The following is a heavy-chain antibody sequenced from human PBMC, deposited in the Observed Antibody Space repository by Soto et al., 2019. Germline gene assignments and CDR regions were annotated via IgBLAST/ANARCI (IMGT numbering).Heavy chain of an antibody. J-gene: IGHJ4*02. CDR1: GSTFADSA. V-gene: IGHV1-58*01. CDR2: IVVDSGNT. D-gene: IGHD1-26*01. CDR3: ATAHNTSTFDF. Sequence: SVKVSCKASGSTFADSAVQWVRQARGQRLEWIGRIVVDSGNTKYAQRFTERVTISWDMSTVTAFMELRSLRSEDTAVYYCATAHNTSTFDFWGLGTLVNVSS.